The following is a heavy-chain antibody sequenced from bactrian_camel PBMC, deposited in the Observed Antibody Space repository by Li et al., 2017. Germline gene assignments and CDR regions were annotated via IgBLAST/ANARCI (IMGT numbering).Heavy chain of an antibody. J-gene: IGHJ4*01. CDR3: ARGDWNVGFDY. V-gene: IGHV3S1*01. CDR1: GFTIGSAW. D-gene: IGHD1*01. Sequence: HVQLVESGGGLVQLGGSLLLSCDASGFTIGSAWMHWVRQAPGNGLEWIAVVKGAGSTTYYSDSMKGRFTISRDNAENTVYLQMNALKSEDTAVYYCARGDWNVGFDYWGQGTQVTVS. CDR2: VKGAGSTT.